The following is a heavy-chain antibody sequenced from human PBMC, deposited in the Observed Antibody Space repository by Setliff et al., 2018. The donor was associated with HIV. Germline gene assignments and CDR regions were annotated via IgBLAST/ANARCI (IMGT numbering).Heavy chain of an antibody. CDR3: VRGVTLVRGGRGDI. CDR1: GYSFTNYY. J-gene: IGHJ3*02. Sequence: ASVKVSCKASGYSFTNYYIHWVRQAPGQGLEWMGIINPSGGSTSYAQKFQGRVTMTRDTSTSTVHMELRSLRSEDTAVYYCVRGVTLVRGGRGDIWGQGTMVTVSS. V-gene: IGHV1-46*01. D-gene: IGHD3-10*01. CDR2: INPSGGST.